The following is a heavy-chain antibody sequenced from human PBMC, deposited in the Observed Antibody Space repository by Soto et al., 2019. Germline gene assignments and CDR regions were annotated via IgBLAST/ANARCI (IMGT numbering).Heavy chain of an antibody. D-gene: IGHD3-10*01. CDR1: GYTFTGYY. Sequence: ASVKVSCKASGYTFTGYYMHWVRQAPGQGLEWMGWINPNSGGTNYAQKFQGWVTMTRDTSISTAYMELSRLRSDDTAVYYCARSGSGSYYGSWFDPWGQGTLVTVSS. CDR2: INPNSGGT. CDR3: ARSGSGSYYGSWFDP. V-gene: IGHV1-2*04. J-gene: IGHJ5*02.